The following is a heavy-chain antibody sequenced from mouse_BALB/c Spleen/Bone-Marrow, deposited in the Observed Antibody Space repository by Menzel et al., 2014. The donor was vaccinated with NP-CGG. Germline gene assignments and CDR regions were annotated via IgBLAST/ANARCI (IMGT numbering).Heavy chain of an antibody. J-gene: IGHJ2*01. CDR2: IYPGDGDT. CDR3: ARGGISVDY. V-gene: IGHV1-80*01. Sequence: QVQLQQSGAELVRPGSSVKISCKSSGYVFSTYWINWVKQRPGQGLEWIGQIYPGDGDTDFNGKFKDKATLTADESSNTAYMQLSSLTSEDSAVYFYARGGISVDYWGQGTTLTVSS. CDR1: GYVFSTYW.